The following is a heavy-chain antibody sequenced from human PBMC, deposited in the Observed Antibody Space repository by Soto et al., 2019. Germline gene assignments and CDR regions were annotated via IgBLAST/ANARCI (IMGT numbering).Heavy chain of an antibody. D-gene: IGHD2-21*02. J-gene: IGHJ5*02. Sequence: PSETLSLTCTVSGGSISSGDYYWSWIRQPPGKGLGWIGYIYYSGSTYYNPSLKSRVTISVDTSKNQFSLKLNSVTAADTAVYYCARTMVVTQNWFDPWGQGTRVTVSS. V-gene: IGHV4-30-4*01. CDR1: GGSISSGDYY. CDR2: IYYSGST. CDR3: ARTMVVTQNWFDP.